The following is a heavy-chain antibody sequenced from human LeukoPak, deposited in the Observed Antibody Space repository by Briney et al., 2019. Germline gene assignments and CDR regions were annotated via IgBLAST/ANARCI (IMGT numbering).Heavy chain of an antibody. CDR3: ARAEMVRGVIILYYYYYMDV. D-gene: IGHD3-10*01. V-gene: IGHV3-21*01. J-gene: IGHJ6*03. Sequence: GGSLRLSCAASGFTFSSDSINWVRQAPGKGGEGVSSIISSISYIYYADSVKGRFTISRDNAKNSLYLQMNSLRAEDTAVYYCARAEMVRGVIILYYYYYMDVWGKGTTVTVSS. CDR1: GFTFSSDS. CDR2: IISSISYI.